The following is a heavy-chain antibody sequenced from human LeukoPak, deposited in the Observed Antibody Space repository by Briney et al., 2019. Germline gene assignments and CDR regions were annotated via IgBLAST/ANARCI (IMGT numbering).Heavy chain of an antibody. CDR2: IYPGDSDS. J-gene: IGHJ4*02. CDR3: ARSSLLTSLMPDRFDY. V-gene: IGHV5-51*01. CDR1: GYDFLSHW. Sequence: GESLKISCQASGYDFLSHWIAWVRQMPGKGLEWVGHIYPGDSDSRYSPSFQGQVRISVDGSKDIAYLQWHSLQASDTAMYFCARSSLLTSLMPDRFDYWGQGTLVTVSS. D-gene: IGHD3-9*01.